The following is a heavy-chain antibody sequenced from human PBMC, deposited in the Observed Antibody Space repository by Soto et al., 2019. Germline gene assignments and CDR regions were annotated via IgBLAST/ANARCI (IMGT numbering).Heavy chain of an antibody. CDR1: GGSFSGYY. CDR3: ARHRFYCSSASCQTYHFDY. V-gene: IGHV4-34*01. D-gene: IGHD2-2*01. CDR2: INHSGST. Sequence: PSETLSLTCAVYGGSFSGYYWSWIRQPPGKGLEWIGEINHSGSTNYNPSLKSRVTISVDTSKNQFSLRLSSVTAADTAAYYCARHRFYCSSASCQTYHFDYWGQGALVTVSS. J-gene: IGHJ4*02.